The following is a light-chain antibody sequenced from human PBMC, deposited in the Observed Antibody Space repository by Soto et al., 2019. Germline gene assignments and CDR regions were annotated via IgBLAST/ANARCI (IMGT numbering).Light chain of an antibody. CDR1: QTISSW. J-gene: IGKJ5*01. Sequence: DSQMTQSPSTLSGSVGDRVTITCRASQTISSWLAWYQQKPGKAPKLLIYAASTLQSGVPSRFSGSGSGTEFTLTISSLQPEDFATYYCQQFNSYPITFGQGTRLEIK. CDR3: QQFNSYPIT. CDR2: AAS. V-gene: IGKV1-5*01.